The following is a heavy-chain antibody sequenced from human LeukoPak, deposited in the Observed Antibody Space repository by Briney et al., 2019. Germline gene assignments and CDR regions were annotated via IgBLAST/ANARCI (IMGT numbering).Heavy chain of an antibody. J-gene: IGHJ6*03. V-gene: IGHV1-8*01. CDR2: MNPNSGNT. CDR1: GYTFTSYD. Sequence: GASVKVSCKASGYTFTSYDINWVRQDTGQGLEWMGWMNPNSGNTGYAQKFQGRVTMTRNTSISTAYMELSSLRSEDTAVYYCATGADYYDSSGYYFDYYMDVWGKGTTVTVSS. D-gene: IGHD3-22*01. CDR3: ATGADYYDSSGYYFDYYMDV.